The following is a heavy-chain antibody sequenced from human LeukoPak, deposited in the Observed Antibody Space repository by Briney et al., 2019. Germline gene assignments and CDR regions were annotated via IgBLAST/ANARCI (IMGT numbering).Heavy chain of an antibody. CDR2: TSGSGSPT. Sequence: GGSLRLSCAASGFTFSTYAMSWVRQAPGKVLEWVSLTSGSGSPTYYADSVKGRFTISRDNSKNTLYLQMNSLRAEDTALYYRAKYQGSTGRYYYFHYWGQGTLVTVSS. CDR1: GFTFSTYA. V-gene: IGHV3-23*01. D-gene: IGHD2-2*01. CDR3: AKYQGSTGRYYYFHY. J-gene: IGHJ4*02.